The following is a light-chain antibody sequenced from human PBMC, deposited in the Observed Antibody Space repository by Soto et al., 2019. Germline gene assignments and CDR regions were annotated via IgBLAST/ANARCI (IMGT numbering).Light chain of an antibody. V-gene: IGKV3-20*01. CDR3: QHYGNSPPSVT. CDR1: QSISSDY. Sequence: EVVLTQSPDTLSLSPGERATLSCRASQSISSDYLVWYQQKPGQAPRLLIYGASSRATGIPDRFSGSGSGTDFTLTINRLEPEDFAVYCCQHYGNSPPSVTFGPGTKVDIK. CDR2: GAS. J-gene: IGKJ3*01.